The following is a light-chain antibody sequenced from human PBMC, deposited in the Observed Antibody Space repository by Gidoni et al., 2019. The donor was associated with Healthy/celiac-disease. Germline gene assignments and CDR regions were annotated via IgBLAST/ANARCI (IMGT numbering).Light chain of an antibody. CDR3: QQRSNWPMCS. CDR1: QSVSSY. J-gene: IGKJ2*04. Sequence: DIVFTQSPATLSLSPGERATLSFRASQSVSSYLAWYQQKPGQAPRLLIYDASNRATGIPARFSGSGSGTDFTLTISSLEPEDFAVYYCQQRSNWPMCSFGQGTKLEIK. V-gene: IGKV3-11*01. CDR2: DAS.